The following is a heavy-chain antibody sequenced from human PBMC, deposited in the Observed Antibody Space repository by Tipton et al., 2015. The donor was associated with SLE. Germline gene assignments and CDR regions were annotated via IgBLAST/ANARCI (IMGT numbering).Heavy chain of an antibody. Sequence: RSLRLSCAASGFTFSSYAMHWVRQAPGKGLEWVAVISYDGSNKYYADSVKGRFTISRDNSKNTLYLQMNSLRAEDTAVYYCASETPEAYWGQGTLVTVSS. CDR1: GFTFSSYA. J-gene: IGHJ4*02. D-gene: IGHD1-14*01. V-gene: IGHV3-30*04. CDR2: ISYDGSNK. CDR3: ASETPEAY.